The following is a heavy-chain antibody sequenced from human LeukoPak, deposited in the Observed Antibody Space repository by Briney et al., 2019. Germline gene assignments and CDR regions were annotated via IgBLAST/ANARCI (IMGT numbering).Heavy chain of an antibody. CDR1: GFTFSSYS. J-gene: IGHJ4*02. V-gene: IGHV3-21*01. CDR3: ARVEGHYDILTGYVDY. CDR2: ISSSSSYI. D-gene: IGHD3-9*01. Sequence: GGSLRLSCAASGFTFSSYSMNWVRQAPGKGLEWVSSISSSSSYIYYADSVKGRFTISRDNAKNSLYLQMNSLRAEDTAVYYCARVEGHYDILTGYVDYWGQGTLVTASS.